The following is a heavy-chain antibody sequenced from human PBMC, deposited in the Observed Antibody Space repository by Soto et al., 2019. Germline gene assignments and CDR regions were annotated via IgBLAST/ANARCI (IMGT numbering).Heavy chain of an antibody. CDR3: TRAIGYYGMDV. Sequence: EVQLVESGGGLVQPGGSLRLSCAASGFTFSTYWMHWVRQAPGKGLVWVARINSDGSSTSYVDSLKGRFTISRDNAKNTLYLQMNSLRAEDTAVYYCTRAIGYYGMDVWGQGTTVTVSS. CDR2: INSDGSST. J-gene: IGHJ6*02. D-gene: IGHD3-22*01. V-gene: IGHV3-74*01. CDR1: GFTFSTYW.